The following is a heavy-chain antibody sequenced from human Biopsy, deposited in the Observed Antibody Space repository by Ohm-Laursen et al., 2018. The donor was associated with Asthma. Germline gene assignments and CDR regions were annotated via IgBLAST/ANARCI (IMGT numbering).Heavy chain of an antibody. CDR2: IYYSGST. CDR1: GGSISNSNYY. CDR3: ARTTYGHDGFDP. Sequence: TLSLTCIASGGSISNSNYYWSWIRQHPVKGLEWIGHIYYSGSTYYNPSLKSRVSISLDTSKNQFSLSLTSVTAADTAVYYCARTTYGHDGFDPWGQGTLVTVSS. D-gene: IGHD4-17*01. J-gene: IGHJ5*02. V-gene: IGHV4-31*03.